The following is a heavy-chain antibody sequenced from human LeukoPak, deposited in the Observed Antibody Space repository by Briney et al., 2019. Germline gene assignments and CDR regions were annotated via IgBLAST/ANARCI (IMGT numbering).Heavy chain of an antibody. D-gene: IGHD1-20*01. Sequence: GASVKVSCKASGYTFTTYGITWVRQAPGQGLDWMGWISAYNGNTNYAQKLQGRVTMTTDTSTSTAYMELRSLRSDDTAVYYCARRVTGTTFGLDYWGQGTLVTVSS. CDR1: GYTFTTYG. CDR2: ISAYNGNT. V-gene: IGHV1-18*01. J-gene: IGHJ4*02. CDR3: ARRVTGTTFGLDY.